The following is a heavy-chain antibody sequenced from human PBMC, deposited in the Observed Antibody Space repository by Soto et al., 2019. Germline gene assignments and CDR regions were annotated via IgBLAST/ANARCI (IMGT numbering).Heavy chain of an antibody. CDR1: GFTFSNAW. Sequence: GGSLRLSCAASGFTFSNAWMSWVRQAPGKGLEWVGRIKSKTDGGTTDYAAPVKGRFTISRDDSKNTLYLQMNSLKTEDTAVYYCTTDAMVRGARVYYFDYWVQGTLVTVSS. V-gene: IGHV3-15*01. J-gene: IGHJ4*02. D-gene: IGHD3-10*01. CDR2: IKSKTDGGTT. CDR3: TTDAMVRGARVYYFDY.